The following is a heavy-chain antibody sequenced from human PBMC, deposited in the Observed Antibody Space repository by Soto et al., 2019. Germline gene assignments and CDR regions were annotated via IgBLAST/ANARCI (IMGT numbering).Heavy chain of an antibody. V-gene: IGHV3-48*01. CDR2: ISSSSSTI. CDR3: ARGILYFPGAVDY. Sequence: EVQLVESGGGLVQSGGSLRLSCAASGFTFSSYSMNWVRQAPGKGLEWVSYISSSSSTIYYADSVKGRFTISRDNAKNSLYLQMNSLRAEDTAVYYCARGILYFPGAVDYWGQGTLVTVSS. D-gene: IGHD2-8*01. CDR1: GFTFSSYS. J-gene: IGHJ4*02.